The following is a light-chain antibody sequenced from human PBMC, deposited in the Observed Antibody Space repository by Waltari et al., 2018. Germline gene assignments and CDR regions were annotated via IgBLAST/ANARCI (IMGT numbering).Light chain of an antibody. Sequence: QLVLTQSPSASASLGASVKPTCPLTRGHSNYPLAWHQQQPKKGPRYLMKLNSDGSHTKGDGIPDRFSGSSSGAERFLTISSLQSEDEGDYYCQTWDTDIHVVFGGGTKLIVL. CDR2: LNSDGSH. J-gene: IGLJ2*01. CDR3: QTWDTDIHVV. V-gene: IGLV4-69*01. CDR1: RGHSNYP.